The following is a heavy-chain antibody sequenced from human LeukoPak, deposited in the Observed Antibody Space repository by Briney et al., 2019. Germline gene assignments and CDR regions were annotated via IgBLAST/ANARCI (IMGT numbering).Heavy chain of an antibody. Sequence: GESLKISCKGSGYSFTSYWIGWVRQMPGKGLEWRGIIYPGDSDTRYSPSFQGQVTISADKSISTAYLQWSSLKASDTAMYYCARQYYYDSSGYLDYYYGMDVWGQGTTVSVSS. CDR2: IYPGDSDT. CDR3: ARQYYYDSSGYLDYYYGMDV. J-gene: IGHJ6*02. D-gene: IGHD3-22*01. V-gene: IGHV5-51*01. CDR1: GYSFTSYW.